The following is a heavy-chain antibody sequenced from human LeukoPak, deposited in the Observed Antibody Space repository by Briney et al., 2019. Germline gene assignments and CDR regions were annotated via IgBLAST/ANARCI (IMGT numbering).Heavy chain of an antibody. CDR2: FDPEDGET. CDR1: GYTLTELS. D-gene: IGHD3-22*01. CDR3: ARDIAYDSSGYYSPHFDY. Sequence: ASVKVSCKVSGYTLTELSMHWVRQAPGKGLEWMGGFDPEDGETIYAQKFQGRVTMTEDTSTDTAYMELSSLRSEDTAVYYCARDIAYDSSGYYSPHFDYWGQGTLVTVSS. J-gene: IGHJ4*02. V-gene: IGHV1-24*01.